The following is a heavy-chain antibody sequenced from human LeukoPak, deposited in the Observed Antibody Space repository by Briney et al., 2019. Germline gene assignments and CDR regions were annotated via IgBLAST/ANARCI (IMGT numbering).Heavy chain of an antibody. J-gene: IGHJ4*02. CDR3: ARDDDYVWGSYRYTPAFDY. V-gene: IGHV3-21*01. D-gene: IGHD3-16*02. CDR2: ISSSSSYI. Sequence: PGGSLRLSCAASGFTFSSYSMNWVRQAPGKGLEWVSSISSSSSYIYYADPVKGRFTISRDNAKSSLYLQMDSLRAEDTAVYYCARDDDYVWGSYRYTPAFDYWGQGTLVTVSS. CDR1: GFTFSSYS.